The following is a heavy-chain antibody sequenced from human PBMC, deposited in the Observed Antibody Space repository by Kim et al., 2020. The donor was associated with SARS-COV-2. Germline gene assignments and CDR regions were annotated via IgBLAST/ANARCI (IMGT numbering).Heavy chain of an antibody. J-gene: IGHJ6*02. CDR2: IYHSGST. Sequence: SETLSLTCTVSGYSISSGYYCGWIRQPPGKGLEWIGSIYHSGSTYYNPSLKSRVTISVDTSKNQFSLKLSSVTAADTAVYYCARENSSQQTPQYYYYYYGMDVWGQGTTVTVSS. CDR1: GYSISSGYY. V-gene: IGHV4-38-2*02. D-gene: IGHD2-15*01. CDR3: ARENSSQQTPQYYYYYYGMDV.